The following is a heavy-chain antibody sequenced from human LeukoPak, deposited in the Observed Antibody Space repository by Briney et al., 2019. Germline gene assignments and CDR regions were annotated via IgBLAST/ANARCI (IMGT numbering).Heavy chain of an antibody. CDR3: ARDLRYQLLSHYYYGMDV. CDR2: ISYDGSNK. CDR1: GFTFSSYG. D-gene: IGHD2-2*01. Sequence: PGGSLRLSCAASGFTFSSYGMHWVRQAPGKGLEWVAVISYDGSNKYYADSVKGRFTISRDNSKNTLYLQMNSLRAEDTAVYYCARDLRYQLLSHYYYGMDVWGQGTTVTVSS. J-gene: IGHJ6*02. V-gene: IGHV3-30*03.